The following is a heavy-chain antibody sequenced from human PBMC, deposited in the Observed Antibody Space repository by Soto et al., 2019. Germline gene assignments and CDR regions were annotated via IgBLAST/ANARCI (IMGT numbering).Heavy chain of an antibody. D-gene: IGHD2-21*02. CDR3: ARSGVTGIVIPSHWFDP. V-gene: IGHV4-31*03. CDR2: ISSSGST. CDR1: GDSIGGVGY. J-gene: IGHJ5*02. Sequence: SETLSLTCTVSGDSIGGVGYWSWIRQFPGRGLEWIGCISSSGSTYYNPALNNRISLSLDTSQNQFSLKLLSVTAADTAIYDCARSGVTGIVIPSHWFDPWGQGTLVTVSS.